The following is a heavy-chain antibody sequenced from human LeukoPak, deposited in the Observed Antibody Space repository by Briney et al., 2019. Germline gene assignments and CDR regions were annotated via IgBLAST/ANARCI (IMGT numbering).Heavy chain of an antibody. CDR2: IYYSGST. CDR1: GGSISSYY. Sequence: PSETLSLTCTVSGGSISSYYWSWIRQPPGKGLEWIGYIYYSGSTNYNPSLKSRVTISVDTSKNQFSLKLSSVTAADTAVYYCATTASRYYGMDVWGQGTTVTVSS. D-gene: IGHD1-20*01. J-gene: IGHJ6*02. V-gene: IGHV4-59*08. CDR3: ATTASRYYGMDV.